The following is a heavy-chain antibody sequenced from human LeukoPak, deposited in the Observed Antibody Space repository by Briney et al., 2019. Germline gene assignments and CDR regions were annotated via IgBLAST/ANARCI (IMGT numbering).Heavy chain of an antibody. CDR2: ISGSGGST. Sequence: GGSLRLSCAASGFTFSSYWMSWVRQAPGKGLEWVSAISGSGGSTYYADSVKGRFTISRDNSKSTLYLQMNSLRAEDTAVYYCAKGRSSSWLPRGPFDYWGQGTLVTVSS. V-gene: IGHV3-23*01. D-gene: IGHD6-13*01. CDR1: GFTFSSYW. CDR3: AKGRSSSWLPRGPFDY. J-gene: IGHJ4*02.